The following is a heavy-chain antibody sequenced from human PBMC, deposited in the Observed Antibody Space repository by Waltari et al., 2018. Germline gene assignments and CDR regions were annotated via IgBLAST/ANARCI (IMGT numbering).Heavy chain of an antibody. J-gene: IGHJ3*02. CDR1: GFTLSSYF. CDR2: VWSDGNEK. CDR3: AKEQEAFDI. Sequence: QLVESGGGVVQPGKSLRLSCAPSGFTLSSYFMHWVSQAPGKGLEWVEVVWSDGNEKYSGDSVKGRFTISRDNSKNIVYLQMNSLRAEDTAVYFCAKEQEAFDIWGQGTVVTVSS. V-gene: IGHV3-33*06.